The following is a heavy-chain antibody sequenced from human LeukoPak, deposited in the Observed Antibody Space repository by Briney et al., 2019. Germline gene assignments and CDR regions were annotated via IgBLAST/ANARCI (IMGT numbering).Heavy chain of an antibody. CDR3: ARQAVIAAAFDY. V-gene: IGHV4-38-2*02. CDR2: IYYSGST. J-gene: IGHJ4*02. CDR1: GFSIRSGYH. Sequence: SETLSLTCTVSGFSIRSGYHWGWIRQPPGKGLEWIGSIYYSGSTYYNPSLKSRVTISLDTSKNQFSLKLSSVTAADTAVYYCARQAVIAAAFDYWGQGTLVTVSS. D-gene: IGHD2-15*01.